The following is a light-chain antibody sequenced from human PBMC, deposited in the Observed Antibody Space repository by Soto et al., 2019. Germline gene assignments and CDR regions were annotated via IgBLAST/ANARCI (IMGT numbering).Light chain of an antibody. Sequence: EVVRTQSPATLSVSPGERATLSCRASRGIGSTLAWYQQKPGQTPRLLIYDTSTRATGVPGRFIGSRSGTEFTLTITSLQSEDFAIYYCQHYVTWPLAFGGGTRVE. CDR3: QHYVTWPLA. V-gene: IGKV3-15*01. J-gene: IGKJ4*01. CDR2: DTS. CDR1: RGIGST.